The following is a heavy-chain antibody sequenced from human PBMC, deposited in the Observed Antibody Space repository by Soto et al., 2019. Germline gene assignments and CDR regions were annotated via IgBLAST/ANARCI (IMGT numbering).Heavy chain of an antibody. CDR3: SRDLGS. Sequence: GGSLRLSCAASGFTFSDHHMDWVHQAPGKGLEWVGRTRNKANSYTTEYAAPVKGRFTISRDDSKNSLYLQMKSLKTEDTAVYYCSRDLGSWGQGTLVTVSS. J-gene: IGHJ5*02. CDR2: TRNKANSYTT. V-gene: IGHV3-72*01. CDR1: GFTFSDHH.